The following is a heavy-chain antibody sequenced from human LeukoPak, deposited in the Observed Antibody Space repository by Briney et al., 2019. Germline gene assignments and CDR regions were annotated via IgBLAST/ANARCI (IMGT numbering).Heavy chain of an antibody. J-gene: IGHJ6*04. V-gene: IGHV3-30*04. D-gene: IGHD3-10*02. CDR1: GFTFSSYA. Sequence: GGSLRLSCAASGFTFSSYAMHWVRQAPGKGMEWVAVISYDGSNKYYADSVKGRFTISRDNAKNSLYLQMNSLRAEDTAVYYCAELGITMIGGVWGKGTTVTISS. CDR3: AELGITMIGGV. CDR2: ISYDGSNK.